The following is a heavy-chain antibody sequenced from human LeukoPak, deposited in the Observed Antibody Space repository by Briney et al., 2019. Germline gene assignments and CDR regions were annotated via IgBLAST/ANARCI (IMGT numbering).Heavy chain of an antibody. CDR1: GFTFSDYY. CDR2: ISSSGSTI. CDR3: AELGITMNGGV. J-gene: IGHJ6*04. D-gene: IGHD3-10*02. Sequence: GGPLRLSCAASGFTFSDYYMSWIRKAPGKGLEWVSYISSSGSTIYYAASLERLFTISRDNANNSLYLQRNSLRADDTAVYYCAELGITMNGGVWGKGTTVTISS. V-gene: IGHV3-11*04.